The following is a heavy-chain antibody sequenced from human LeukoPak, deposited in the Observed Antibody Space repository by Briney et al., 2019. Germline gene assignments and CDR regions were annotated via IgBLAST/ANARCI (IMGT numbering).Heavy chain of an antibody. CDR1: GYTFTCYY. J-gene: IGHJ6*02. CDR2: INPNSGGT. V-gene: IGHV1-2*02. CDR3: ARALSSGGSCYYYYYGMDV. Sequence: ASVKVSCKASGYTFTCYYMHWVRQAPGQGLEWMGWINPNSGGTNYAQKFQGRVTMTRDTSISTAYMELSRLRSDDTAVYYCARALSSGGSCYYYYYGMDVWGQGTTVTVSS. D-gene: IGHD2-15*01.